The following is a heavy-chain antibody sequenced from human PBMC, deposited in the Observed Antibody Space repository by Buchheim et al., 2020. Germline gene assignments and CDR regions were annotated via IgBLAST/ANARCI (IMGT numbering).Heavy chain of an antibody. D-gene: IGHD6-13*01. CDR3: TTDAPSWYPMGTMGNDY. Sequence: EVQLVESGGGLVKPGGSLRLSCAASGFTFSNAWMSWVRQAPGKGLEWVGRIKSKTDGGTTDYAAPVKGRFTISRDDSKNTMYLQMNSLKTEDTAVYYCTTDAPSWYPMGTMGNDYWGQGTL. CDR2: IKSKTDGGTT. V-gene: IGHV3-15*01. J-gene: IGHJ4*02. CDR1: GFTFSNAW.